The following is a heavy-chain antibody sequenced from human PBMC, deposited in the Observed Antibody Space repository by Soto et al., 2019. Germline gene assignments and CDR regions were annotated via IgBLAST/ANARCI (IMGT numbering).Heavy chain of an antibody. J-gene: IGHJ6*03. Sequence: SETLSLTCTVSGGSISSGGYYWSWIRQHPGKGLEWIGYIYYSGSTNYNPSLKSRVTISVDTSKNQFSLKLSSVTAADTAVYYCARLGPCSGGSCSTTIYYYYMDVWGKGTTVTVSS. V-gene: IGHV4-61*08. D-gene: IGHD2-15*01. CDR3: ARLGPCSGGSCSTTIYYYYMDV. CDR2: IYYSGST. CDR1: GGSISSGGYY.